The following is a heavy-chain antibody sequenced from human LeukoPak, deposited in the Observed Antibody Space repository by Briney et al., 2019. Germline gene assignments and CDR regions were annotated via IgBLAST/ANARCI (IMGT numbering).Heavy chain of an antibody. CDR3: AKVVPSDNYPLEF. J-gene: IGHJ4*02. V-gene: IGHV3-23*01. D-gene: IGHD1-1*01. CDR1: GFTFSSYA. CDR2: ISGSGGST. Sequence: PGGSLRLSCAASGFTFSSYAMSWVRQAPGKGLEWVSAISGSGGSTYYADSVKGRFTISRDNSKNTLYLQMNALRADDTAVYYCAKVVPSDNYPLEFWGQGTLVTVSS.